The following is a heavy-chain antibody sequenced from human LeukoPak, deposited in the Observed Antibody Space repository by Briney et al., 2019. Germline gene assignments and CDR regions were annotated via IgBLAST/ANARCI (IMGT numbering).Heavy chain of an antibody. V-gene: IGHV3-30-3*01. Sequence: GGSLRLSCAASGFTFTGYAMSWVRRAPGKGLEWVAVISYDASNKYYADSVKGRFTISRDNSKNTPYLQMNSLRGEDTSVYYCARGSGSSTRGWFDPWGQGTLVTVSS. CDR3: ARGSGSSTRGWFDP. CDR2: ISYDASNK. CDR1: GFTFTGYA. D-gene: IGHD6-13*01. J-gene: IGHJ5*02.